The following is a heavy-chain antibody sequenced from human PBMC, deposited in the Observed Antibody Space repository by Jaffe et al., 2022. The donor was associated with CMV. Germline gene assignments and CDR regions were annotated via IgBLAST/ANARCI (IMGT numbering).Heavy chain of an antibody. V-gene: IGHV3-48*02. CDR3: ARDRGQTTFRPGPQYYNYYYGMDV. Sequence: EVQVVESGGGLVQPGGSLRLSCAASGFIFSSYSMNWVRQAPGKGLEWVSYISGSSSTIYYAESVRGRFTISRDNAKNSLHLQMNSLRDEDTAVYYCARDRGQTTFRPGPQYYNYYYGMDVWGQGTTVTVSS. CDR1: GFIFSSYS. CDR2: ISGSSSTI. J-gene: IGHJ6*02. D-gene: IGHD4-17*01.